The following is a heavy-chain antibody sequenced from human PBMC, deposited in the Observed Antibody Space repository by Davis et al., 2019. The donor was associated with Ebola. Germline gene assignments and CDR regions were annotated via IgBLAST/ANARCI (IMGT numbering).Heavy chain of an antibody. CDR1: GGTFSSYA. V-gene: IGHV1-69*06. J-gene: IGHJ2*01. D-gene: IGHD2-2*02. Sequence: SVKVSCKASGGTFSSYAISWVRQAPGQGLEWMGGIIPIFGTANYAQKFQGRVTITADKSTSTAYMELSSLRSEDTAVYYCAREYWEYCSSTSCYIGWYFDLWGRGTLVTVSS. CDR3: AREYWEYCSSTSCYIGWYFDL. CDR2: IIPIFGTA.